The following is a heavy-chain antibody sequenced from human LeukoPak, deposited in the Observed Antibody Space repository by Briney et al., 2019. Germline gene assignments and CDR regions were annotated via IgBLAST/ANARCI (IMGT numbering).Heavy chain of an antibody. Sequence: KSSETLSLTCTVSGGSISSGSYYWSWIRQPAGKGLEWIGRIYTSGSTNYNPSLKSRVIISIDTSKNQFSLRLSSVTAADTAVYYCARENDRYGRIDYWGQGTQVTVSS. V-gene: IGHV4-61*02. D-gene: IGHD5-18*01. J-gene: IGHJ4*02. CDR2: IYTSGST. CDR1: GGSISSGSYY. CDR3: ARENDRYGRIDY.